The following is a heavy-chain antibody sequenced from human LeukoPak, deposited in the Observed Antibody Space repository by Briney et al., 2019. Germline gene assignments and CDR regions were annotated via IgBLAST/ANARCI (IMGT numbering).Heavy chain of an antibody. CDR2: INPNSGGT. D-gene: IGHD6-19*01. CDR3: AKSVSSIAVAGLHYFDY. V-gene: IGHV1-2*04. CDR1: GDTFTGYY. J-gene: IGHJ4*02. Sequence: GASVKISCRTSGDTFTGYYMHWVRQDPGQGLEWMVWINPNSGGTNCAQKFQGWVTMTRDASISTTYMELSRVRSDDTAVYYCAKSVSSIAVAGLHYFDYWGQGTLVTVSS.